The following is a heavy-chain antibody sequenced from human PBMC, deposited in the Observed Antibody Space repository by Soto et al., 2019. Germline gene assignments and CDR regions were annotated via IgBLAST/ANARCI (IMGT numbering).Heavy chain of an antibody. CDR3: ARAVAVPADFDY. D-gene: IGHD6-19*01. CDR1: GNTVPNYA. J-gene: IGHJ4*02. CDR2: INGGNGNT. V-gene: IGHV1-3*01. Sequence: ASVKVSCKASGNTVPNYAIHWVRQAPGQRLEWMGWINGGNGNTYYSEHFQGIVTITRDTSASTAYMELSSLRSEDTAVYYCARAVAVPADFDYWGQGTLVTVSS.